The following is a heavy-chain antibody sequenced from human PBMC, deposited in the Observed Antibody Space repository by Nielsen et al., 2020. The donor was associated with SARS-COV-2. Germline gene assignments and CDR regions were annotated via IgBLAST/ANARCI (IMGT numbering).Heavy chain of an antibody. CDR1: GSTFSSYG. Sequence: GESLKISCAASGSTFSSYGMHWVRQAPGKGLEWVAVIWYDGSNKYYADSVKGRFTISRDNSKNTLYLQMNSLRAEDTAVYYCARDGFSSSWNNWFDPWGQGTLVTVSS. CDR2: IWYDGSNK. CDR3: ARDGFSSSWNNWFDP. D-gene: IGHD6-13*01. J-gene: IGHJ5*02. V-gene: IGHV3-33*01.